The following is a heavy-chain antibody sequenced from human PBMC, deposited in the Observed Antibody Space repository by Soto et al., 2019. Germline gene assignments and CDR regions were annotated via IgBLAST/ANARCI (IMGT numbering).Heavy chain of an antibody. CDR2: IYYSGST. V-gene: IGHV4-30-4*08. CDR1: VGSISSGGYY. J-gene: IGHJ6*02. D-gene: IGHD2-21*01. Sequence: SETLSLTCTVSVGSISSGGYYWSWIRQHPGKGLEWIGYIYYSGSTYYNPSLKSRVTISVDTSKNQFSLKLSSVTAAGTAVYYCARDKSPQGFYYYYYGMDVWGQGTTVTVS. CDR3: ARDKSPQGFYYYYYGMDV.